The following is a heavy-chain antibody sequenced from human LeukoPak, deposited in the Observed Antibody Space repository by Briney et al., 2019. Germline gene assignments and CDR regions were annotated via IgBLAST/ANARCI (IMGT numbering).Heavy chain of an antibody. D-gene: IGHD2-2*01. J-gene: IGHJ4*02. Sequence: LSLTCAVYGGSFSGYYWSWIRQAPGKGLEWVSYISSSGSTIYYADSVKGRFTISRDNAKNSLYLQMNSLRAEDTAVYYCASHIIQRYLPAGGVGYWGQGTLVTVSS. CDR3: ASHIIQRYLPAGGVGY. V-gene: IGHV3-11*01. CDR2: ISSSGSTI. CDR1: GGSFSGYY.